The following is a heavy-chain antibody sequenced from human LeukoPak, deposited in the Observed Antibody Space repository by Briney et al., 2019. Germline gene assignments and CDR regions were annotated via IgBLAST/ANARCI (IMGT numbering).Heavy chain of an antibody. Sequence: GGSLRLSCTASGFPFSHHAMSWVRQAPGKGLEWVSAITSSGDNIYSADSVKGRFTVSRDNSKNTLYLQMNSLRAEDTAVYYCAKDTGDYYYGMDVWGQGTTVTVSS. CDR3: AKDTGDYYYGMDV. CDR2: ITSSGDNI. J-gene: IGHJ6*02. D-gene: IGHD7-27*01. CDR1: GFPFSHHA. V-gene: IGHV3-23*01.